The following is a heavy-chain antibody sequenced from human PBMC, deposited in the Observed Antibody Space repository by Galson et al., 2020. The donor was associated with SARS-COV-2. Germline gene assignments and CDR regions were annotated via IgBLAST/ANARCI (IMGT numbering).Heavy chain of an antibody. CDR2: IYPGDSDT. V-gene: IGHV5-51*01. D-gene: IGHD3-10*02. Sequence: GESLKISCKGSGYSFTNYWIGWVRQMPGKGLEWMGIIYPGDSDTRYSPSVQGQVTLSVDKSLRTAYLQWSSLKASDAAMYYCLRFGAGGTYVPDNWGQGTLVTVSS. CDR3: LRFGAGGTYVPDN. CDR1: GYSFTNYW. J-gene: IGHJ4*02.